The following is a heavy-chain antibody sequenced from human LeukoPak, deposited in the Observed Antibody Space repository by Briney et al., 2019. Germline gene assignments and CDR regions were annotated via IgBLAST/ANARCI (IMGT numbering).Heavy chain of an antibody. CDR2: ISYDGSNK. Sequence: GGSLRLSCAASGFTFSSYGMHWVRQAPGKGLEWVAVISYDGSNKYYADSVKGRFTISRDNSKNTLYLQMNSLRAEDTAVYYCAKGPSSISWFDYWGQGTLVTVSS. V-gene: IGHV3-30*18. CDR3: AKGPSSISWFDY. D-gene: IGHD2-2*01. CDR1: GFTFSSYG. J-gene: IGHJ4*02.